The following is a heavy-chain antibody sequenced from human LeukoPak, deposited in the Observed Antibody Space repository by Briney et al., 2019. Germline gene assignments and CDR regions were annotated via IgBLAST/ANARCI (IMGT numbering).Heavy chain of an antibody. J-gene: IGHJ3*02. CDR1: GGSISSGDYY. CDR3: ARYWAVTGAGDAFDI. V-gene: IGHV4-30-4*01. Sequence: PSETLSLTCTVSGGSISSGDYYWSWIRQPPGKGLEWIGYIYYSGSTYYNPSLKSRVTISVDTSKNQFSLHLSSVTAADVAVYYCARYWAVTGAGDAFDIWGQGTMVTVSS. CDR2: IYYSGST. D-gene: IGHD2-21*02.